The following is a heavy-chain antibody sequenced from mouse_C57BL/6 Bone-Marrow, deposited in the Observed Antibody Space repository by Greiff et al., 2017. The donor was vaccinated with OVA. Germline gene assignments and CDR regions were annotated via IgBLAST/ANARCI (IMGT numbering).Heavy chain of an antibody. CDR1: GYSITSGYY. Sequence: EVKLMESGPGLVKPSQSLSLTCSVTGYSITSGYYWTWIRQFPGNKLEWMGYISYDGSNNYNPSLKNRISITRDTSKNQFFLKLNSVTTEDTATYYCARAAEPHFDYWGQGTTLTVSS. CDR3: ARAAEPHFDY. J-gene: IGHJ2*01. V-gene: IGHV3-6*01. CDR2: ISYDGSN.